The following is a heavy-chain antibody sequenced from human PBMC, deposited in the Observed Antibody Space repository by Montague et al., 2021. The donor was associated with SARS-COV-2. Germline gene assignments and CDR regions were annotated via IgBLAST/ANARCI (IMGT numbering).Heavy chain of an antibody. V-gene: IGHV4-59*13. D-gene: IGHD4-17*01. CDR1: GGSISTYY. J-gene: IGHJ3*01. CDR3: AGTWSDYGDYDAFDL. Sequence: SETLSLTCTVSGGSISTYYWNWIRQPPGKGLEWIAYIYYSGSTNXIPSLKSRATISLDTSKNQFSLKLNSVTAADTAVYFCAGTWSDYGDYDAFDLWGQGTMVTVSS. CDR2: IYYSGST.